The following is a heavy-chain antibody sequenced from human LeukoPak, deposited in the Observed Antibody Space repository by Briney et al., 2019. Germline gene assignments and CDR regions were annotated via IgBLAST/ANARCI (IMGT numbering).Heavy chain of an antibody. Sequence: GASVKVSCKASGGTFSSYAISWVRQAPGQGLEWMGGIIPIFGTANYAQKFQGRVTITADESTSTAYMELSSLRSEDTAVYYCARDWVNPHCYGSGSNSDAFDIWGQGTMVTVSS. CDR3: ARDWVNPHCYGSGSNSDAFDI. J-gene: IGHJ3*02. CDR2: IIPIFGTA. D-gene: IGHD3-10*01. CDR1: GGTFSSYA. V-gene: IGHV1-69*13.